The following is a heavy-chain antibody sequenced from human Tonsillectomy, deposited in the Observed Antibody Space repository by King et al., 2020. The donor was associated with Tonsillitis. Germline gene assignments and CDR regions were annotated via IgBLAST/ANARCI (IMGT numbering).Heavy chain of an antibody. CDR2: IFSSGST. CDR3: ARVGMDCSSSSCYSHYYYLDV. J-gene: IGHJ6*03. CDR1: GGSISSGSYY. Sequence: VQLQESGPGLVKPSQTLSLTCTVSGGSISSGSYYWSWIRQPAGKGLKWIGRIFSSGSTNYNPSLQSRVTMSVDTSKNQFSLKLSSVTAADTAVYYCARVGMDCSSSSCYSHYYYLDVWGKGTPVTVSS. V-gene: IGHV4-61*02. D-gene: IGHD2-2*02.